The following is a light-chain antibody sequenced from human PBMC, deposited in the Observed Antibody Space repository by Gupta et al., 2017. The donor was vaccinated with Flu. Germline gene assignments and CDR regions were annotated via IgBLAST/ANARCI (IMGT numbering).Light chain of an antibody. CDR1: SSDVGGYNY. CDR3: SSYAGSNNYV. J-gene: IGLJ1*01. V-gene: IGLV2-8*01. Sequence: SVPISCTGTSSDVGGYNYVSWYQQHPGKAPKLMIYEVSKRPSGVPDRFSGSQSDNTASLTVSGLQAEDEADYYCSSYAGSNNYVFGTGTKVTVL. CDR2: EVS.